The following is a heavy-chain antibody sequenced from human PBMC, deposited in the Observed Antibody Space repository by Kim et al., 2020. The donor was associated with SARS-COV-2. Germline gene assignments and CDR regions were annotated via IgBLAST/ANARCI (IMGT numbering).Heavy chain of an antibody. V-gene: IGHV4-31*03. D-gene: IGHD3-22*01. Sequence: SETLSLTCTVSGGSMTSGDYHWSWIRQPPGKGLEWIVYVYYRGGTYYNPSLKCRVTIARDTSKNQFSLKQYSVTAADTAAYYCARDNYERGGSATIEYWGQGTLVTVSS. J-gene: IGHJ4*02. CDR3: ARDNYERGGSATIEY. CDR2: VYYRGGT. CDR1: GGSMTSGDYH.